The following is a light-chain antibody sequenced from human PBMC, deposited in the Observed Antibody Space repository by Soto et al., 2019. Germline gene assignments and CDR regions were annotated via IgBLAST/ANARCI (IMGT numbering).Light chain of an antibody. Sequence: QSVLTQPPSASGTPGQRVTISCSGRNSNIGSNYVYWYQQVPGTAPKLLIYTNNQRPSGVPDRFSGSKSATSASLAIGGLRSEDEADYYCAAWDNSLGGRVFGGGTKVTVL. CDR3: AAWDNSLGGRV. J-gene: IGLJ3*02. CDR2: TNN. CDR1: NSNIGSNY. V-gene: IGLV1-47*01.